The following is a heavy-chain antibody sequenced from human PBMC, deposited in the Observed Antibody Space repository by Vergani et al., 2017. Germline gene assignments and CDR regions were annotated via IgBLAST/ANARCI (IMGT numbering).Heavy chain of an antibody. CDR3: AKDISSGAAAFFDY. D-gene: IGHD6-13*01. V-gene: IGHV3-9*01. Sequence: EVQLLESGGGLVQPGGSLRLSCAASGFTFDDYAMHWVRQAPGKGLEWVSGISWNSGSIGYADSVKGRFTISRDNAKNSLYLQMNSLRAEDTALYYCAKDISSGAAAFFDYWGQGTLVTVSS. CDR2: ISWNSGSI. CDR1: GFTFDDYA. J-gene: IGHJ4*02.